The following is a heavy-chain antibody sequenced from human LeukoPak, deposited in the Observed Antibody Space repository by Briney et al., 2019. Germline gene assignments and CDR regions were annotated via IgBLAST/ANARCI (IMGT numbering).Heavy chain of an antibody. CDR1: GFTFSTYS. CDR3: ARDPPGGGSDDFDL. V-gene: IGHV3-21*01. Sequence: PGGSLRLSCAASGFTFSTYSMNWVRQAPGKGLEWVSSISSTSSYIYYADSLKGRFTISRDNAKNSLYLQMNSLRAEDTAVYYCARDPPGGGSDDFDLWGQGTIVTVSS. D-gene: IGHD3-10*01. CDR2: ISSTSSYI. J-gene: IGHJ3*01.